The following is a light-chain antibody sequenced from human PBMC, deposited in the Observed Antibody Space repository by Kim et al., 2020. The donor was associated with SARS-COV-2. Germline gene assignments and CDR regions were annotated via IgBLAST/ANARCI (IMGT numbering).Light chain of an antibody. V-gene: IGLV3-19*01. CDR3: NSRDSSGDHVV. Sequence: SSELTQDPAVSVALGQTVRLTCQGDSLRNYYATWYQQRPGQAPVLVLYGKYNRPSGIPDRFSGSASGNTASLTITGAQAEDEADYYCNSRDSSGDHVVFCGGTQLTVL. CDR1: SLRNYY. J-gene: IGLJ3*02. CDR2: GKY.